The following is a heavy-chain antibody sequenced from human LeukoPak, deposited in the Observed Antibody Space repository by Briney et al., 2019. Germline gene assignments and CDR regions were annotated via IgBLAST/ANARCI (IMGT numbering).Heavy chain of an antibody. CDR1: GFTFSSYA. CDR3: ARDLRRLRYCSSTSCPPLYGMDV. V-gene: IGHV3-30-3*01. J-gene: IGHJ6*02. D-gene: IGHD2-2*01. Sequence: PGGSLRLSCAASGFTFSSYAMHWVRQAPGKGLEWVAVISYDGSNKYYADSVKGRFTISRDNSKSTLYLQMNSLRAEDTAVYHCARDLRRLRYCSSTSCPPLYGMDVWGQGTTVTVSS. CDR2: ISYDGSNK.